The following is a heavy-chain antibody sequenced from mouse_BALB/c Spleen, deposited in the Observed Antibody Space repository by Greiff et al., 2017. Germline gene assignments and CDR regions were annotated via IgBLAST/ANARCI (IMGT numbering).Heavy chain of an antibody. CDR1: GFTFSDYY. Sequence: EVQGVESGGGLVKPGGSLKLSCAASGFTFSDYYMYWVRQTPEKRLEWVATISDGGSYTYYPDSVKGRFTISRDNAKNNLYLQMSSLKSEDTAMYYCARVGITGIDYWGQGTTLTVSS. CDR3: ARVGITGIDY. D-gene: IGHD4-1*01. V-gene: IGHV5-4*02. J-gene: IGHJ2*01. CDR2: ISDGGSYT.